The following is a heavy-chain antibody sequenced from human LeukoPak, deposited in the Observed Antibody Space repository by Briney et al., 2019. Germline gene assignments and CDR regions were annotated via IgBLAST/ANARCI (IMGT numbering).Heavy chain of an antibody. J-gene: IGHJ4*02. CDR3: TGRQRGGRYYGNDF. D-gene: IGHD1-26*01. CDR1: GFTFGSHT. V-gene: IGHV3-21*06. Sequence: GGSLRLSCAASGFTFGSHTMTWVRQAPGKGLEWVSSISSGSSYIYYADSVRGRFTISRDNTKNSLYLQMNSLRAEETAVYYCTGRQRGGRYYGNDFWGQGTLFTVS. CDR2: ISSGSSYI.